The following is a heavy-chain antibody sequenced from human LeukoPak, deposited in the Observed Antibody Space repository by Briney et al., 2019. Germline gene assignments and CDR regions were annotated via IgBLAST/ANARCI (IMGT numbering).Heavy chain of an antibody. CDR3: TSPLPLGTSQDV. D-gene: IGHD2-8*01. Sequence: GGSLRLSCAASGFTFSNAWMSWVRQAPGKGLEWVGRIKSKTDGGTTDYAAPVKGRFTISRDDSKNTLYLQMNSLKTEDTAVYYCTSPLPLGTSQDVWGNGTTVTVSS. J-gene: IGHJ6*04. V-gene: IGHV3-15*01. CDR1: GFTFSNAW. CDR2: IKSKTDGGTT.